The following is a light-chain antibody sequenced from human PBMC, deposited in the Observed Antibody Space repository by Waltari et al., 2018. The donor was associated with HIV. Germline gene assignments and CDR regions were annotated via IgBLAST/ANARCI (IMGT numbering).Light chain of an antibody. CDR3: QSYDSSLSGVI. V-gene: IGLV1-40*01. CDR2: GHI. Sequence: QSVLTQPPSVSGAPGQRVTISCTGSSSNIGAGYDVHWYQQLPVTAPKLLILGHISRPSVVPDRFSGSKSGTSASLAITGLQAEDEADYYCQSYDSSLSGVIFGGGTKLTVL. J-gene: IGLJ2*01. CDR1: SSNIGAGYD.